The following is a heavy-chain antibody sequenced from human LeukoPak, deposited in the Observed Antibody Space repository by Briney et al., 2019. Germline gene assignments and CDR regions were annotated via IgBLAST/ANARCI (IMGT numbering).Heavy chain of an antibody. CDR3: ARHPRSYYGSGELFPFDQ. CDR1: GDSISSYY. Sequence: SETLSLTCTVSGDSISSYYWGWIRQPPGKGLGWIGSIYYSGTTYYNPSLKSRVTISVDTSKIQFSLKLSSVTAADTAVYYCARHPRSYYGSGELFPFDQWGQGTLVTVSS. CDR2: IYYSGTT. V-gene: IGHV4-39*01. D-gene: IGHD3-10*01. J-gene: IGHJ4*02.